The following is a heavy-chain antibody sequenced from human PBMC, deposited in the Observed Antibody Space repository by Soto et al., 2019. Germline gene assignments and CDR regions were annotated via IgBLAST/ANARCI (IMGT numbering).Heavy chain of an antibody. D-gene: IGHD1-26*01. Sequence: QVQLVQSGAEVKEPGASVKASCKASGYTFSTYYIHWVRQAPGQGLEWMGRIDPAGGSTSYAQKFQGRVTMTRDTSTRTVYMELSSLRSEDTAVYYCARNVNSGLDYWGQGTLVTISS. CDR3: ARNVNSGLDY. CDR1: GYTFSTYY. CDR2: IDPAGGST. V-gene: IGHV1-46*01. J-gene: IGHJ4*02.